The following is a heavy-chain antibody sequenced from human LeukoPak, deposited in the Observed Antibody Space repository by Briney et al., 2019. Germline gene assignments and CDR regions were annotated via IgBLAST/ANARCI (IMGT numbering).Heavy chain of an antibody. Sequence: GGSLRLSCAASGFTFSSYAMNWVRQAPGKGLEWVSAFSGSGSSTYYADSVKDRFTISRDNSKNTLYLQMNSLRAEDTAVYYCAATRYYYDSSGYSNFDYWGQGTLVTVSS. J-gene: IGHJ4*01. CDR3: AATRYYYDSSGYSNFDY. CDR1: GFTFSSYA. V-gene: IGHV3-23*01. D-gene: IGHD3-22*01. CDR2: FSGSGSST.